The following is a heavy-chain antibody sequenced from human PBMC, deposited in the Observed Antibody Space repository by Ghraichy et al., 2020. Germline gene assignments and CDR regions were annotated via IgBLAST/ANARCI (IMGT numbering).Heavy chain of an antibody. CDR1: GGSISSYY. D-gene: IGHD3-22*01. CDR3: ARVLNSGHYYYYYYYMDV. Sequence: SETLSLTCTVSGGSISSYYWNWIRQPPGRGLEWIGYIYYNGNTNYNPSLKSRVTISKDTSNNQFSLRLSSVTAADTAVYYCARVLNSGHYYYYYYYMDVWGQGTTVTVSS. J-gene: IGHJ6*03. V-gene: IGHV4-59*01. CDR2: IYYNGNT.